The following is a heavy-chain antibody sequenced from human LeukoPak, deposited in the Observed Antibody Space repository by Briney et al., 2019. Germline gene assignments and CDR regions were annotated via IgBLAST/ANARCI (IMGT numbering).Heavy chain of an antibody. CDR1: GFTFSSYG. Sequence: GGSLRLSCAASGFTFSSYGMHWVRQAPGKGLEWAAVIWHDGSNKYYADSVKGRFTISRGNSKNTLYLQMNSLRAEDTAVYYCARDSGVDNFDYWGQGTLVTVSS. V-gene: IGHV3-33*01. D-gene: IGHD5-12*01. CDR3: ARDSGVDNFDY. CDR2: IWHDGSNK. J-gene: IGHJ4*02.